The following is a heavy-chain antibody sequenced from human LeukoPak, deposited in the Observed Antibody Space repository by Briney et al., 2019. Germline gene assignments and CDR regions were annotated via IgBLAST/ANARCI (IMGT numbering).Heavy chain of an antibody. D-gene: IGHD3-22*01. CDR3: ARPLRGYYESSGYYYYFEY. CDR2: MNPNSGNT. Sequence: ASVKVSCKASGYTFTNYDINWVRQATGQGLEWMGWMNPNSGNTGYPQKFQGRVTMTTNTSIGTAYMELSSLRSEDTAVYYCARPLRGYYESSGYYYYFEYWGQGTLVTVSS. V-gene: IGHV1-8*01. CDR1: GYTFTNYD. J-gene: IGHJ4*02.